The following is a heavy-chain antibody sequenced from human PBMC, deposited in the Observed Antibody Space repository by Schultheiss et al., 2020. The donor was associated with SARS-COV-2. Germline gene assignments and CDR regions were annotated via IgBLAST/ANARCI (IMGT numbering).Heavy chain of an antibody. CDR1: GFTFSSYA. J-gene: IGHJ4*02. V-gene: IGHV3-30*02. Sequence: GGSLRLSCAASGFTFSSYAMHWVRQAPGKGLEWVAVIWYDGSNKYYADSVKGRFTISRDNSKNTLYLQMNSLRAEDTAVYYCAKGGSGSYYSASDYWGQGTLVTVSS. CDR2: IWYDGSNK. CDR3: AKGGSGSYYSASDY. D-gene: IGHD2-15*01.